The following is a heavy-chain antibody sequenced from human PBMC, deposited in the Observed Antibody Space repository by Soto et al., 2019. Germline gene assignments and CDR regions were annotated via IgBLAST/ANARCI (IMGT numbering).Heavy chain of an antibody. CDR3: ARGVLADFWSGYYYGMDV. V-gene: IGHV1-69*01. CDR2: TCRMFGTP. CDR1: GGTFSSCA. Sequence: GASVKGSCKXSGGTFSSCAISWVAPAPGPGLEWVGGTCRMFGTPTSAQKCKCRVTITADEPTSTASMELRSLTSEVTAVYSCARGVLADFWSGYYYGMDVWG. J-gene: IGHJ6*02. D-gene: IGHD3-3*01.